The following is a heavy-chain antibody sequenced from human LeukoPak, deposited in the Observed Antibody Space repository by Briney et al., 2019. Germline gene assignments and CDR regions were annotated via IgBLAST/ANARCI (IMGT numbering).Heavy chain of an antibody. D-gene: IGHD3-22*01. Sequence: GSLRLSCAASGFTFSSYAMSWVRQAPGKGLEWVSAISGSGGSTYYADSVKGRFTISRDNSKNTLYLQMNSLRAEDTAVYYCAKDPTYYYDSSGYPDAFDIWGQGTMVTVSS. V-gene: IGHV3-23*01. CDR1: GFTFSSYA. CDR2: ISGSGGST. CDR3: AKDPTYYYDSSGYPDAFDI. J-gene: IGHJ3*02.